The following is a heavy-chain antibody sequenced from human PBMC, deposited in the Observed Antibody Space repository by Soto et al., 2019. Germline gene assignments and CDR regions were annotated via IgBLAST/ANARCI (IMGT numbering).Heavy chain of an antibody. CDR1: GYTFTSYG. V-gene: IGHV1-18*01. CDR2: ISAYNGNT. Sequence: QVQLGQSGAEVKKPGASVKVSCKASGYTFTSYGISWVRQAPGQGLEWMGWISAYNGNTNYAQKLQGRVTMTTDTSTSTAYMELRSLRSDDTAVYYCARGVTMIVVAAEQYFDYWGQGTLVTVSS. D-gene: IGHD3-22*01. J-gene: IGHJ4*02. CDR3: ARGVTMIVVAAEQYFDY.